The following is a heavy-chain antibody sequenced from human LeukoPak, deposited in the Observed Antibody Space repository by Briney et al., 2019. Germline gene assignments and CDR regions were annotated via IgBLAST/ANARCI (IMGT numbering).Heavy chain of an antibody. CDR2: MNPNSGNT. J-gene: IGHJ4*02. V-gene: IGHV1-8*01. CDR1: GYTFTSYD. Sequence: ASVKVSCKASGYTFTSYDINWVRQATGQGLEWMGWMNPNSGNTGYAQKFQGRVTMTRNTSISTAYMELSSLRSEDTAVYYCARGSIAVAGTDYWGQGTLATVSS. D-gene: IGHD6-19*01. CDR3: ARGSIAVAGTDY.